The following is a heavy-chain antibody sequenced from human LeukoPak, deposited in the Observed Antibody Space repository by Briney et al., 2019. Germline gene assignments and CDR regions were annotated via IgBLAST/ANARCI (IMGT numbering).Heavy chain of an antibody. V-gene: IGHV1-46*01. CDR2: INPRGGST. CDR3: ARDSTMTTEGSAYYFDN. D-gene: IGHD4-17*01. J-gene: IGHJ4*02. Sequence: GASVKVSCKASGYTLTSCNMRWVRQAPGQGLEWMGIINPRGGSTSYAKKFQGRVTMTRDTSTNTIYMELSSLRSEDTAVYYCARDSTMTTEGSAYYFDNWGQGTLVPVSS. CDR1: GYTLTSCN.